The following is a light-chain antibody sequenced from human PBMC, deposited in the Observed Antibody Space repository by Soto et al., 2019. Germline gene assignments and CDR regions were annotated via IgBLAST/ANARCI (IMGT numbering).Light chain of an antibody. CDR3: QQYNNWPPT. CDR1: QSVSSN. V-gene: IGKV3-15*01. Sequence: EVVMTQSPATLSVSPGERATLSCMARQSVSSNFAWYQQNPGQAPRLLIYGASTRATGIPARFSGSGSGTEFTLTISSLQSEDFAVYYCQQYNNWPPTFGQGTKV. CDR2: GAS. J-gene: IGKJ1*01.